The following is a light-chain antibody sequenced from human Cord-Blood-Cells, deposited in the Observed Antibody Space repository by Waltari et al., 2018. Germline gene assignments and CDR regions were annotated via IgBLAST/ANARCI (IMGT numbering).Light chain of an antibody. Sequence: DIQMTQSPSSLSASVGDRVTITCRASQSISSYLNWYQQKPGKAPKLLIYAASSLQSGVPSRFSGSGSGTDFTLTISSLQPEHFATYYCQQSYSTLWTVGQGTKVEIK. CDR1: QSISSY. CDR3: QQSYSTLWT. J-gene: IGKJ1*01. CDR2: AAS. V-gene: IGKV1-39*01.